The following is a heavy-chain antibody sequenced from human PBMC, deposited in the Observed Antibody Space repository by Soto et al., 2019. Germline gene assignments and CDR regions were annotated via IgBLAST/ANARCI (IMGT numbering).Heavy chain of an antibody. Sequence: PSXTLSLTCAVYGGSFSGYYWSCIRQPPGKGLEWIGEINHSGSTNYNPSLKSRVTISVDTSKNQFSLKLSSVTAADTAVYYCARGSRQLVLKVAFDYWGQGTLVTVSS. D-gene: IGHD6-13*01. CDR3: ARGSRQLVLKVAFDY. CDR1: GGSFSGYY. J-gene: IGHJ4*02. V-gene: IGHV4-34*01. CDR2: INHSGST.